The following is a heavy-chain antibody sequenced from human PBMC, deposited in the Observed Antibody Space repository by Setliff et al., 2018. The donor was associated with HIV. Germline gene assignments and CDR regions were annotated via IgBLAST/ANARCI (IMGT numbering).Heavy chain of an antibody. V-gene: IGHV1-2*06. J-gene: IGHJ3*02. D-gene: IGHD1-26*01. Sequence: ASVKVSCKASGYTFTAYYMHWVRQVPGQGLEWMGRINPNSGGTNYAQKFQGRVTMTRDTTISTVYMELSRLRSDDTAVYYCARDPQPWLVGPEDAFDIWGQGTMVTVS. CDR3: ARDPQPWLVGPEDAFDI. CDR2: INPNSGGT. CDR1: GYTFTAYY.